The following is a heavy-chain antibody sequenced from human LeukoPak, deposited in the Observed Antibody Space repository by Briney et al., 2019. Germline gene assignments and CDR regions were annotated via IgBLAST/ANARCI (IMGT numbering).Heavy chain of an antibody. D-gene: IGHD5-18*01. CDR1: GFTFSSYA. V-gene: IGHV3-64D*09. CDR2: ISNNGGTT. J-gene: IGHJ4*02. CDR3: VKDTGYSYGSGDY. Sequence: DGSLRLSCSTSGFTFSSYAIHWVRQAPGKGLEYVSGISNNGGTTYYADSVKGRFTISRDNSKKTVYLQMSSLRAEDTAVYHCVKDTGYSYGSGDYWGQGTLVTVSS.